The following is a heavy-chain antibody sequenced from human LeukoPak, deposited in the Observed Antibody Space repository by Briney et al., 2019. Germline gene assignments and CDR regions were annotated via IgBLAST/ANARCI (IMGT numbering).Heavy chain of an antibody. CDR2: INPNISRT. D-gene: IGHD3-22*01. CDR3: ARDVGFYYDDSSGYYFDY. J-gene: IGHJ4*02. CDR1: GYTFTGYY. Sequence: ASVKVSCKASGYTFTGYYMHWVRQAPGQGLEWMGWINPNISRTKYAQKFQGRVTMTRDKSISTAYMELGSLRSEEAAVYYCARDVGFYYDDSSGYYFDYWGQGTLVTVSS. V-gene: IGHV1-2*02.